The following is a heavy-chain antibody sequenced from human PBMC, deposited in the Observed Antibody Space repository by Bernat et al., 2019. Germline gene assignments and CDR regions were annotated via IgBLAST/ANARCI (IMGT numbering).Heavy chain of an antibody. D-gene: IGHD6-19*01. CDR3: ATSSSGWYETDAFDI. CDR2: ISSSGSTI. Sequence: EVQLVESGGGLVQPGGSLRLSCAASGFTFSSYEMNWVRQAPGKGLEWVSYISSSGSTIYYADVVKGRFTISRDNAKNSLYLQMNSVRAEDTAVYYCATSSSGWYETDAFDIWGQGTMVTVSS. CDR1: GFTFSSYE. J-gene: IGHJ3*02. V-gene: IGHV3-48*03.